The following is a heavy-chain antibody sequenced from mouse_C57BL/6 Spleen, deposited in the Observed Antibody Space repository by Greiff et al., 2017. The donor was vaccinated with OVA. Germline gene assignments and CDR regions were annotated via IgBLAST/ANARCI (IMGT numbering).Heavy chain of an antibody. CDR1: GYAFSSSW. V-gene: IGHV1-82*01. Sequence: VQLQQSGPELVKPGASVKISCKASGYAFSSSWMNWVKQRPGQGLEWIGRIYPGDGDTNYNGKFKGKATLTADKSSSTAYMQLSSLTTDESAVDFCAREDYYSNTVAYWGQGTLVTVSA. CDR3: AREDYYSNTVAY. CDR2: IYPGDGDT. D-gene: IGHD2-5*01. J-gene: IGHJ3*01.